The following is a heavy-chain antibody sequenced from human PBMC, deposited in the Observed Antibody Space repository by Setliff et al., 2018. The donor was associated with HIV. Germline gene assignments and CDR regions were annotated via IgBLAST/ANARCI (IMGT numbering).Heavy chain of an antibody. CDR3: ARDDTLALSWSAGGYFDY. J-gene: IGHJ4*02. Sequence: KTSETLSLTCTVSGASINSGNYYWSWIRQHPGKGMEWIGYIHYSGSTRYNPSLKSRVTISIDTSKKQFSLKMTSVTAADTARYYCARDDTLALSWSAGGYFDYWGRGTLVTVSS. D-gene: IGHD5-18*01. CDR1: GASINSGNYY. CDR2: IHYSGST. V-gene: IGHV4-31*03.